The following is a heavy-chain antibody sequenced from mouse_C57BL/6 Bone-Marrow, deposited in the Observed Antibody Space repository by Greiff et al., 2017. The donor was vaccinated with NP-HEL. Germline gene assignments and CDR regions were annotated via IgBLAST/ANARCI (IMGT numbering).Heavy chain of an antibody. V-gene: IGHV1-7*01. J-gene: IGHJ3*01. Sequence: VHLVESGAELAKPGASVKLSCKASGYTFTSYWMHWVKQRPGQGLEWIGYINPSSGYTKYNQKFKDKATLTAVKSSSTAYMQLSSLTYEDSAVYYCAREDMVTTTDGAWFAYWGQGTLVTVSA. D-gene: IGHD2-2*01. CDR3: AREDMVTTTDGAWFAY. CDR2: INPSSGYT. CDR1: GYTFTSYW.